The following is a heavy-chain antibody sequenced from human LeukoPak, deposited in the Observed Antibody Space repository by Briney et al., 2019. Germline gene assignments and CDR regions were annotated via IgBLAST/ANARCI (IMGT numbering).Heavy chain of an antibody. CDR3: ATTIFNGIVGATGFDY. D-gene: IGHD1-26*01. V-gene: IGHV1-69*05. Sequence: ASVKVSCKASGGTFSSYAISWVRQAPGQGLEWMGGIIPIFGTANYAQKFQGRVTITTDESTSTAYMELSSLRSEDTAVYYCATTIFNGIVGATGFDYWGQGTLVTVSS. J-gene: IGHJ4*02. CDR2: IIPIFGTA. CDR1: GGTFSSYA.